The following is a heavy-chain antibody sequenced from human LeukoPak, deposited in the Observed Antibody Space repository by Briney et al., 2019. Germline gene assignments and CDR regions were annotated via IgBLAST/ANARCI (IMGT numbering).Heavy chain of an antibody. D-gene: IGHD3-22*01. CDR1: GFSISDKY. Sequence: GGSLRLSCAASGFSISDKYMSWVRQAPGKGLEWVSVTYSDGTTHYADSVEGRFTISRDNSKDTLYLQMSTLKAEDTAVYYCAGDTSNYYDSTGYYYDYYYMDVWGKGTTVTVSS. CDR3: AGDTSNYYDSTGYYYDYYYMDV. V-gene: IGHV3-53*01. J-gene: IGHJ6*03. CDR2: TYSDGTT.